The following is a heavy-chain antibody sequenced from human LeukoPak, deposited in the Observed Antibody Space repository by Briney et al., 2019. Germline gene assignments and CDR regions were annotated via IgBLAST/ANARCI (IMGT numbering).Heavy chain of an antibody. D-gene: IGHD3-10*01. J-gene: IGHJ4*02. V-gene: IGHV1-58*01. CDR1: GFTFTSSA. CDR3: AADLFSITMVRGVLDY. CDR2: IVVGSGNT. Sequence: GTSVEVSCKASGFTFTSSAVQWVRQARGQRLEWIRWIVVGSGNTNYAQKFQERVTITRDMSTSTAYMELSSLRSEDTAVYYCAADLFSITMVRGVLDYWGQGTLVTVSS.